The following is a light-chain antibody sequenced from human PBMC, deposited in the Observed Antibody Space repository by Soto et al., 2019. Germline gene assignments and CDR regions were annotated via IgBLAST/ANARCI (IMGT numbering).Light chain of an antibody. CDR3: QQYNSYSWT. CDR2: KAS. CDR1: QSLSSW. Sequence: DIQMTQSPSILSASVGDRVTITCRASQSLSSWLAWYQQKPGKAPKLLIYKASRLESGVPSRFSGSGSGTEFPLTSSRQPPDDFVTYYCQQYNSYSWTFGQGTKVEIK. V-gene: IGKV1-5*03. J-gene: IGKJ1*01.